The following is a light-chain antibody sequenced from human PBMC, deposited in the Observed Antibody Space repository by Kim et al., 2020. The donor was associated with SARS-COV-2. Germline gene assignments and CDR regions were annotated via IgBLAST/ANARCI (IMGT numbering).Light chain of an antibody. CDR3: QAWDSSTVV. Sequence: VSPGQTASITCSGDRLGDKYASWYQRKPGRSPVLVIYYDSKRPSGIPERFSGSNSGNTATLTISGTQAMDEADYYCQAWDSSTVVFGGGTKLTVL. CDR2: YDS. CDR1: RLGDKY. V-gene: IGLV3-1*01. J-gene: IGLJ2*01.